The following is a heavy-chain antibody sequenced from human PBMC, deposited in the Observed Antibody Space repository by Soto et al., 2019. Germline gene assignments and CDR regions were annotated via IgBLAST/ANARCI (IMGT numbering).Heavy chain of an antibody. CDR2: VDNSGST. CDR1: GGSISSYY. J-gene: IGHJ1*01. CDR3: AGGSSLCWECFHH. Sequence: QVQLQESGPGLVKPSETLSLTCNVSGGSISSYYWSWIRQPPGKGLEYIGHVDNSGSTIHSPSPKRRATISVDTSKNQFSLKLTSVTAADTAVYYCAGGSSLCWECFHHWGQGILITVSS. D-gene: IGHD2-2*01. V-gene: IGHV4-59*01.